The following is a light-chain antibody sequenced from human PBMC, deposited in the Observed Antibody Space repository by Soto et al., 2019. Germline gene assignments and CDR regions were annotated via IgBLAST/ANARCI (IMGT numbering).Light chain of an antibody. CDR3: QSYDTSLGGSWV. CDR1: SSNIGAGYD. CDR2: DNS. J-gene: IGLJ1*01. Sequence: QSVLTQPPSVSGAPGQRVTISCTGSSSNIGAGYDVHWYQLLPGTAPKLLIYDNSNRPSGVPDRFSDSKSGTSASLAITGLQAEDEADYYCQSYDTSLGGSWVFGTGTKVTVL. V-gene: IGLV1-40*01.